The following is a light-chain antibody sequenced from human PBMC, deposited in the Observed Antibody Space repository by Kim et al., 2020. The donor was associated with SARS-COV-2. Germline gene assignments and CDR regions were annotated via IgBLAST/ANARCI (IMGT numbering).Light chain of an antibody. CDR2: QAF. Sequence: SYELTQPPSVSVSPGQTASITCSGDKLGDKYACWYQHKPGQSPVLVIYQAFKRPSGIPERFSGSNSGNTATLTISGTQAMDEADYYCQAWDISTGVFGGG. CDR3: QAWDISTGV. V-gene: IGLV3-1*01. CDR1: KLGDKY. J-gene: IGLJ3*02.